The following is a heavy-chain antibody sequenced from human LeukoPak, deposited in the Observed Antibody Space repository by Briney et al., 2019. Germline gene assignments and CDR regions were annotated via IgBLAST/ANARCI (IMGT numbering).Heavy chain of an antibody. J-gene: IGHJ6*02. V-gene: IGHV4-34*01. CDR2: INHSGST. CDR1: GGSFSGYY. D-gene: IGHD2-2*01. Sequence: SETLSLTCAVYGGSFSGYYWSWIRQPPGKGLEWIGEINHSGSTNYNPSLESRVTISVDTSKNQFSLKLSSVTAADTAVYYCARDPYCSSTSCYPGGYYYGMDVWGQGTTVTVPS. CDR3: ARDPYCSSTSCYPGGYYYGMDV.